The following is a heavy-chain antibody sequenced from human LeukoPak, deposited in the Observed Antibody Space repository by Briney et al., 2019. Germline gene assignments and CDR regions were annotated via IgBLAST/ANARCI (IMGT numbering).Heavy chain of an antibody. Sequence: SETLSLTCTVSSGSISSGDYYWSWIRQPPGKGLEWLGYIYYSGSTYYNPSLKSRVTISVDTSKNQFSLKLSSVIAADTAVYYCARVVWGYYDFWSGYLGGNFDYWGQGTLVTVSS. V-gene: IGHV4-30-4*01. D-gene: IGHD3-3*01. CDR1: SGSISSGDYY. CDR3: ARVVWGYYDFWSGYLGGNFDY. J-gene: IGHJ4*02. CDR2: IYYSGST.